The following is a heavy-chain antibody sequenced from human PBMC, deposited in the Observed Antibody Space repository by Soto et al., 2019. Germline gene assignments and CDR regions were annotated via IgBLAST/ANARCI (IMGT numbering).Heavy chain of an antibody. V-gene: IGHV1-18*04. CDR3: ARDCSSTSCYPYYYYGMDV. Sequence: ASVKVSCKASGYTFTSYGISWVRQAPGQGLEWMGWISAYNGNTHYAQKLQGRVTMTTDTSTSTAYMELRSLRSDDTAVYYCARDCSSTSCYPYYYYGMDVWGQGTTVTVSS. J-gene: IGHJ6*02. CDR1: GYTFTSYG. D-gene: IGHD2-2*01. CDR2: ISAYNGNT.